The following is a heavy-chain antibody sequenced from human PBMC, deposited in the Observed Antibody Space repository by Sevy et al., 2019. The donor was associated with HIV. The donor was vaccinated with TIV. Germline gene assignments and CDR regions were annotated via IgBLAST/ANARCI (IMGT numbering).Heavy chain of an antibody. CDR2: IYDDGST. V-gene: IGHV4-59*01. D-gene: IGHD3-22*01. J-gene: IGHJ4*02. CDR3: AREGRHDSRGYYFMPRPFYFDN. CDR1: GGSITSNY. Sequence: SETLSLTCTVSGGSITSNYWSWIRQPPGRGLEWIGYIYDDGSTNYNPSLKSRVTMSLDTSKNQFSLRLTFVTVADTAVYFCAREGRHDSRGYYFMPRPFYFDNWGLGTLVTVSS.